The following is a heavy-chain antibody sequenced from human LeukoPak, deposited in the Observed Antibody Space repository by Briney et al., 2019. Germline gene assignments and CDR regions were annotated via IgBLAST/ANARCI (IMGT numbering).Heavy chain of an antibody. J-gene: IGHJ3*02. Sequence: SVKLSFTASGSTFTGYYMHWVRQAPGQGHGRMGWINTNNGGTTYEQTFLGCGTMTTDTTTSTAYMELSRLRSDATAVYYCARDKGYCSSTSCYRHAFDIWGQGTMVTASS. D-gene: IGHD2-2*01. V-gene: IGHV1-2*04. CDR1: GSTFTGYY. CDR2: INTNNGGT. CDR3: ARDKGYCSSTSCYRHAFDI.